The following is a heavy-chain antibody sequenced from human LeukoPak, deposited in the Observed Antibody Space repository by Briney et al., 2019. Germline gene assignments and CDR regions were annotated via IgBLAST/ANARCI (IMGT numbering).Heavy chain of an antibody. Sequence: SETLSLTCTVSGGSISSHYWTWIRQSPVKGLEWIGDITNSGSTSYNPSLKSRVTISIDTSKNQFSLKLSSVTAADTAVYYCGRDALVGYFSYYYMDVWGKGTTVTVSS. CDR2: ITNSGST. V-gene: IGHV4-59*11. D-gene: IGHD2-15*01. CDR3: GRDALVGYFSYYYMDV. J-gene: IGHJ6*03. CDR1: GGSISSHY.